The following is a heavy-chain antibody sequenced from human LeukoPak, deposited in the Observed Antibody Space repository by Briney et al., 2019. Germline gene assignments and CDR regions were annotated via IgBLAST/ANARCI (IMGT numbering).Heavy chain of an antibody. J-gene: IGHJ4*02. CDR2: ISDGGVT. D-gene: IGHD1-26*01. CDR1: GGSISTYY. Sequence: SETLPLTCNVSGGSISTYYWSWIRQPPGKGLEWIGYISDGGVTSYNPSLKGCVTISVDSPKNRFSLRLTSLTAVDTALYYCARHGGTLDYFDYWGPGSLVTVSS. CDR3: ARHGGTLDYFDY. V-gene: IGHV4-59*08.